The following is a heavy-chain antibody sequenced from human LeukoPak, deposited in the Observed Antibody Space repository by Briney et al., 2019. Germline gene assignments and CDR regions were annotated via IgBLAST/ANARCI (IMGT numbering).Heavy chain of an antibody. CDR2: IYYSGST. D-gene: IGHD1-7*01. V-gene: IGHV4-31*03. CDR3: ARVWATGTTYDP. J-gene: IGHJ5*02. CDR1: GGSISSGGYY. Sequence: SETLSLTCTVSGGSISSGGYYWSWIRQHPGKGLEWIGYIYYSGSTYYNPSLKSRVTISVGTSKNQFSLKLSSVTAADTAVYYCARVWATGTTYDPWGQGTLVTVSS.